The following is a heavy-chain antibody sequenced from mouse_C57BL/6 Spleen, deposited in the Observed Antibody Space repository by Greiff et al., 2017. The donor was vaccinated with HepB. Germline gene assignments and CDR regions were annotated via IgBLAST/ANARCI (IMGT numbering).Heavy chain of an antibody. CDR3: AREGIHYYGSSYEYFDV. CDR2: IYPGDGDT. J-gene: IGHJ1*03. CDR1: GYAFSSYW. D-gene: IGHD1-1*01. Sequence: LQESGAELVKPGASVKISCKASGYAFSSYWMNWVKQRPGKGLEWIGQIYPGDGDTNYNGKFKGKATLTADKSSSTAYMQLSSLTSEDSAVYFCAREGIHYYGSSYEYFDVWGTGTTVTVSS. V-gene: IGHV1-80*01.